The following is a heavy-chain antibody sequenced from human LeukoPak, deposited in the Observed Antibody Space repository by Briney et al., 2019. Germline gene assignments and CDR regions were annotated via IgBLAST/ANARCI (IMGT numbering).Heavy chain of an antibody. V-gene: IGHV4-30-4*08. CDR2: IYYSGST. J-gene: IGHJ4*02. Sequence: SETLSLTCTVSGGSISSGDYYWSWIRQPPGKGREWIGYIYYSGSTYYNPSLKSRVTISVDTSKNQFSLKLSSVTAADTAVYYCARVTMIVVARGFDYWGQGTLVTVSS. CDR3: ARVTMIVVARGFDY. CDR1: GGSISSGDYY. D-gene: IGHD3-22*01.